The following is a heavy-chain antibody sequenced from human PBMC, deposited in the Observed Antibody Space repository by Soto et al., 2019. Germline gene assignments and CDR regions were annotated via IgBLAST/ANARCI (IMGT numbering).Heavy chain of an antibody. J-gene: IGHJ6*02. CDR2: ISSSSSYI. CDR3: ARSQYYFGSGTENYYYYHGMDV. CDR1: GFDFSGYT. Sequence: PGGSLRLSCAGSGFDFSGYTMHWVRQAPGKGLEWVSSISSSSSYIYYADSVKGRFTISRDNAKNSLYLQMNSLRAEDTAVYYCARSQYYFGSGTENYYYYHGMDVWGQGTTVTVS. D-gene: IGHD3-10*01. V-gene: IGHV3-21*01.